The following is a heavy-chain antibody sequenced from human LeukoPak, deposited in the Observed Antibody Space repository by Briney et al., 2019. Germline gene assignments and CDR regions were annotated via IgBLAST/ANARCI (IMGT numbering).Heavy chain of an antibody. CDR3: ARQSCTSANCDRGLFDS. CDR2: MSYSGNT. J-gene: IGHJ4*02. CDR1: GGSYSSREYY. D-gene: IGHD1-1*01. Sequence: RASETLSLTCTVSGGSYSSREYYWGWIRQPPGKGLEWIASMSYSGNTHYHPSLRGRVTISVDTSKNQFSLKVGSVTAADTAVYYCARQSCTSANCDRGLFDSWGQGTLLTVSS. V-gene: IGHV4-39*01.